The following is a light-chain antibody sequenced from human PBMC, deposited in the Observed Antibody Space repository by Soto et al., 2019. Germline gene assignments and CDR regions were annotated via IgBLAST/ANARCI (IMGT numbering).Light chain of an antibody. Sequence: QSALTQPASVSGSPGQSITISCTGTSSDIGGYNYVSWYQQLPGKFPKLIIYDVSNRPSGVSDRFSGSKSGNAASLTISGLQAEDEADYYCRSYTSTSTLYVFGTGTKLTVL. J-gene: IGLJ1*01. CDR2: DVS. CDR3: RSYTSTSTLYV. CDR1: SSDIGGYNY. V-gene: IGLV2-14*03.